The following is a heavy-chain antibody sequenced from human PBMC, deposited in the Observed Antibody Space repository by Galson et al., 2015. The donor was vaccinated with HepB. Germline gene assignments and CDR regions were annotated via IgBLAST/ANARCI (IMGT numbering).Heavy chain of an antibody. CDR3: AGGDGWVFNY. Sequence: SLRLSCAASGFTFSTFWMSWFRQAPGKGLEWVANIIQDGSEKYSVDSVKGRFTISRDNAKNSLYLQMNNLRAEDTAVYFSAGGDGWVFNYWGQGTLVTVSS. CDR1: GFTFSTFW. J-gene: IGHJ4*02. CDR2: IIQDGSEK. D-gene: IGHD5-24*01. V-gene: IGHV3-7*03.